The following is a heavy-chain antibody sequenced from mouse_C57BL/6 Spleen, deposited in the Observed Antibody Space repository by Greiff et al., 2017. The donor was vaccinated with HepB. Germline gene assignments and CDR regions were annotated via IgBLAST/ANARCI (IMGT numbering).Heavy chain of an antibody. Sequence: VQLQQSGPELVKPGASVKISCKASGYTFTDYYMNWVKQSHGKSLEWIGDINPNNGGTSYNQKFKGKATLTVDKSSSTAYMELRSLTSEDSAVDYCARPITTVGAMDYWGQGTSVTVSS. D-gene: IGHD1-1*01. CDR1: GYTFTDYY. CDR3: ARPITTVGAMDY. V-gene: IGHV1-26*01. J-gene: IGHJ4*01. CDR2: INPNNGGT.